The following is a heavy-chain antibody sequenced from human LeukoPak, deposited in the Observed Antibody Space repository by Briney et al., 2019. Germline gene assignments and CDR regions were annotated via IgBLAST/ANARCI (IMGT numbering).Heavy chain of an antibody. Sequence: GGSLRLSCAASGFTFSSYGMHWVRQAPGKRQERVAVISYDGSNKYYADSVKGRFTISRDNSKNTLYLQMNSLRAEDTAVYYCAKHGSSERGYNWFDPWGQGTLVTVSS. CDR1: GFTFSSYG. D-gene: IGHD6-13*01. J-gene: IGHJ5*02. CDR3: AKHGSSERGYNWFDP. CDR2: ISYDGSNK. V-gene: IGHV3-30*18.